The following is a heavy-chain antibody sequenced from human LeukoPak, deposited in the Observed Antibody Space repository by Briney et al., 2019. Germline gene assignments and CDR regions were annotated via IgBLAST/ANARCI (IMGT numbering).Heavy chain of an antibody. Sequence: PGGSLRLSCAASGFTFSDYYMSWIRQAPGQGLEWLSYISSSSTYTNYADSVKGRFSISRDSAKNSVYLQMNSLRAEDTAVYYCAKGYSYGHFWGQGTLVTVSS. CDR3: AKGYSYGHF. D-gene: IGHD5-18*01. CDR1: GFTFSDYY. CDR2: ISSSSTYT. V-gene: IGHV3-11*03. J-gene: IGHJ4*02.